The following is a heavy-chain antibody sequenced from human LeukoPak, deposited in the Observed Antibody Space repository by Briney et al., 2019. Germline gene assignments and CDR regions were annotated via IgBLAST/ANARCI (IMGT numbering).Heavy chain of an antibody. Sequence: ASVKVSCKASGYTFTSYGISWVRQAPGQGLEWMGWISAYNGNTNYAQKLQGRVTMTTDTSTSTAYMELRSLRSDDTAVYYSARDRRGELPSDFDYWGQGTLVTVSS. D-gene: IGHD1-26*01. CDR1: GYTFTSYG. CDR2: ISAYNGNT. J-gene: IGHJ4*02. V-gene: IGHV1-18*01. CDR3: ARDRRGELPSDFDY.